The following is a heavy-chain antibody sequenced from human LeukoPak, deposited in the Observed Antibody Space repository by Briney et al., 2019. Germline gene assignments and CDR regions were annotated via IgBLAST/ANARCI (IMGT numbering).Heavy chain of an antibody. J-gene: IGHJ4*02. V-gene: IGHV4-34*01. CDR1: GGSFSGYY. CDR2: INHSGGT. Sequence: PSETLSLTCAVYGGSFSGYYWSWIRQPPGKGLEWIGEINHSGGTNYNPSLKSRVTISVDTSKNQFSLKLSSVTAADTAVYYCASPGWTPHYWGQGTLVTVSS. CDR3: ASPGWTPHY. D-gene: IGHD6-19*01.